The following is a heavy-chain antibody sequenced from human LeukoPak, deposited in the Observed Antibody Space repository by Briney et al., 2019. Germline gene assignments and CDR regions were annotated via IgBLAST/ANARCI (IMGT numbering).Heavy chain of an antibody. CDR2: IYHSGST. J-gene: IGHJ4*02. Sequence: PSETLSLTCTVSGGSISSGGYYWSWIRQPPGKGLEWIGYIYHSGSTYYNPSLKSRVTISVGRSKNQFSLKLSSVTAADTALYYCARNYYGSGSFYVHNWGQGTLVTVSS. CDR1: GGSISSGGYY. CDR3: ARNYYGSGSFYVHN. D-gene: IGHD3-10*01. V-gene: IGHV4-30-2*01.